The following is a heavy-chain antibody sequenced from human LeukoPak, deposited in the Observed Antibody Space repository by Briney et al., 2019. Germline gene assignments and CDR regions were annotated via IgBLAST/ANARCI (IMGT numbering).Heavy chain of an antibody. CDR2: ISWNSGSI. V-gene: IGHV3-9*01. CDR1: GFTFDDYA. Sequence: GGSLRLSCAASGFTFDDYAMHWVRQAPGKGLEWVSGISWNSGSIGYADSVKGRFTISRDNAKNSLYLQMNSLRAEDTALYYCAKARSFYGSSGYYDYWGQGTLVTVSS. D-gene: IGHD3-22*01. CDR3: AKARSFYGSSGYYDY. J-gene: IGHJ4*02.